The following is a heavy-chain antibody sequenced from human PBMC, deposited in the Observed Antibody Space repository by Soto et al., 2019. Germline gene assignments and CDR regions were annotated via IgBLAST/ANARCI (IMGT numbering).Heavy chain of an antibody. CDR1: GFTFSSYA. Sequence: GGSLRLSCAASGFTFSSYAMHWVRQAPGKGLEYVSAISSNGGSTYYANSVKGRFTISRDNSKNTLYLQMGSLRAEDMAVYYCARGGRFLEWLPIHYYYMDVWGKGTTVTVSS. V-gene: IGHV3-64*01. J-gene: IGHJ6*03. D-gene: IGHD3-3*01. CDR2: ISSNGGST. CDR3: ARGGRFLEWLPIHYYYMDV.